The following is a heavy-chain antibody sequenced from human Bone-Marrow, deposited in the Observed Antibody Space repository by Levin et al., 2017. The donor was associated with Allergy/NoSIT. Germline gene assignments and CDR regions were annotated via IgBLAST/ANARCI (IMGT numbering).Heavy chain of an antibody. CDR3: ARDHYGSGPFDY. Sequence: GGSLRLSCAASGFTFSSYAMHWVRQAPGKGLEWVAVISYDGSNKYYADSVKGRFTISRDNSKNTLYLQMNSLRAEDTAVYYCARDHYGSGPFDYWGQGTLVTVSS. CDR1: GFTFSSYA. D-gene: IGHD3-10*01. CDR2: ISYDGSNK. V-gene: IGHV3-30-3*01. J-gene: IGHJ4*02.